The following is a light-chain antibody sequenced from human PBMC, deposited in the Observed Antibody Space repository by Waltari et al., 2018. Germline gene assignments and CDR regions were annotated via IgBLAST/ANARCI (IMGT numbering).Light chain of an antibody. V-gene: IGKV3-11*01. CDR3: QLRSKWLRT. Sequence: EIVLTQSPATLSLSPGERATLSCRASQSVRTYLAWYQQKPGQAPRLLIYDAATRAPAIPARFSGSGAGTDFTLTISSLEPEDFAVYYCQLRSKWLRTFGQGTKVEV. CDR1: QSVRTY. CDR2: DAA. J-gene: IGKJ1*01.